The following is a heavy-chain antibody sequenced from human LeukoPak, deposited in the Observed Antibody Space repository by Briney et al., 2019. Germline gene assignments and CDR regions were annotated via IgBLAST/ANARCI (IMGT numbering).Heavy chain of an antibody. D-gene: IGHD3-22*01. J-gene: IGHJ4*02. V-gene: IGHV2-70*11. CDR1: GFSLSTSGMC. CDR3: ARIPAYYYDSSGNDY. CDR2: IDWDDDK. Sequence: SGPALVKPTQTLTLTCTFSGFSLSTSGMCVSWIRQPPGKALEGLARIDWDDDKYYSTSLKTRLTISKDTSKNQVVLTMTNMDPVDTATYYCARIPAYYYDSSGNDYWGQGTLVTVSS.